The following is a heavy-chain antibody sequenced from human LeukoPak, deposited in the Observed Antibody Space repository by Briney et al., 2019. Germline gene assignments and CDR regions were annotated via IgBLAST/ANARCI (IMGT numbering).Heavy chain of an antibody. CDR1: GFTFSSYE. D-gene: IGHD5-18*01. J-gene: IGHJ6*02. CDR2: IISSGSTI. CDR3: ARDGGQLWRSSYYGMDV. V-gene: IGHV3-48*03. Sequence: GGSLRLSCAASGFTFSSYEMNWVRQAPGKGLEWVSYIISSGSTIYYADSVKGRSTISRDNAKNSLYLQMNSLRAEDTAVYYCARDGGQLWRSSYYGMDVWGQGTTVTVSS.